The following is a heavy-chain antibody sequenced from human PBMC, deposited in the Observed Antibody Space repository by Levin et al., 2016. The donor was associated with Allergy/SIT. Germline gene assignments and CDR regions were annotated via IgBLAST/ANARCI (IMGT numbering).Heavy chain of an antibody. J-gene: IGHJ5*02. V-gene: IGHV3-33*01. CDR2: IWYDGSNK. CDR1: GFTFSTYG. Sequence: GESLKISCAASGFTFSTYGMQWVRQAPGKGLEWVAIIWYDGSNKYYADSVKGRFTISRDNSKNTLYLEMNSLRAEDTAVYYCARDRGSESYYRGGWFDPWGQGTLVTVSS. D-gene: IGHD3-10*01. CDR3: ARDRGSESYYRGGWFDP.